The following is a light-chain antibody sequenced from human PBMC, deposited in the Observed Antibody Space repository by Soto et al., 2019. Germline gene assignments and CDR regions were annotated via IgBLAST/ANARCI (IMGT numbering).Light chain of an antibody. Sequence: QSVLTQPASVSGSPGQSITISCTGTSSDVGGYKYVSWYQQYPGKAPKLMISEVSNRPSGVSDRFSGSKSGNTASLTISGLQAEDEAYYYCSSYTSSTTVVFGGGTKLTVL. CDR1: SSDVGGYKY. V-gene: IGLV2-14*01. J-gene: IGLJ2*01. CDR3: SSYTSSTTVV. CDR2: EVS.